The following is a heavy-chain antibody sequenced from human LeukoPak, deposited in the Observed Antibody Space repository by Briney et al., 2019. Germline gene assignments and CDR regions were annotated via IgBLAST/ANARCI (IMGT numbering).Heavy chain of an antibody. D-gene: IGHD1-26*01. Sequence: ASVKVSCKASGYTFTGYYMHWVRQAPGQGLEWMGWINPNSGGTNYAQKFQGRVTMTRDTSISTAYMELSRLRSDDTAVYYCARDNIVGPRGDFDYWGQGTLVTVSS. CDR3: ARDNIVGPRGDFDY. V-gene: IGHV1-2*02. J-gene: IGHJ4*02. CDR1: GYTFTGYY. CDR2: INPNSGGT.